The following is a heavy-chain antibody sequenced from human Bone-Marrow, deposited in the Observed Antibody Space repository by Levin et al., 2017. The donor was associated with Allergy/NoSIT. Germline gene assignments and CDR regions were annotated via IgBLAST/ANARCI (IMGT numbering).Heavy chain of an antibody. CDR3: VRGLVGCSGGRCWAIDI. CDR2: VYHYGNT. CDR1: GDSVTSSHW. Sequence: SETLSLTCTVTGDSVTSSHWWTWVRQAPGKGLEWIGEVYHYGNTNDDPSLESRATISLDKSKNQFSLNLMSGTAADTAMYYGVRGLVGCSGGRCWAIDIWGQGTLVAVSS. V-gene: IGHV4-4*02. J-gene: IGHJ3*02. D-gene: IGHD2-15*01.